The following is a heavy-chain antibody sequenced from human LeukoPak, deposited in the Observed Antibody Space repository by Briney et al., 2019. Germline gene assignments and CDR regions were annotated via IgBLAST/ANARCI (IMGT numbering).Heavy chain of an antibody. CDR1: GFTFSSYS. CDR3: ARDGILLDAFDI. D-gene: IGHD2/OR15-2a*01. Sequence: GGSLRLSCAASGFTFSSYSMNWVRQAPGKGLEWVSSISSSSSYIYYADSVKGRFTISRDNAKNSLYLQMNSLRAEDTAVYYCARDGILLDAFDIWGQGTMVTVSS. V-gene: IGHV3-21*04. CDR2: ISSSSSYI. J-gene: IGHJ3*02.